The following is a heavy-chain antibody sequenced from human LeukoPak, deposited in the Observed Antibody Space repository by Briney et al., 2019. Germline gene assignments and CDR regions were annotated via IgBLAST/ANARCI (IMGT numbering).Heavy chain of an antibody. J-gene: IGHJ5*02. CDR2: IFYSGST. CDR3: ARALYSSTWDNWFDP. CDR1: SGSISTSNYY. D-gene: IGHD6-13*01. Sequence: SETLSLTCTVSSGSISTSNYYWGWVRQPPGKALEWIGNIFYSGSTYYSPSLKSRVTISLDTSRNQFSLKLNSVTAADTAVYFCARALYSSTWDNWFDPWGQGTLVTVSS. V-gene: IGHV4-39*07.